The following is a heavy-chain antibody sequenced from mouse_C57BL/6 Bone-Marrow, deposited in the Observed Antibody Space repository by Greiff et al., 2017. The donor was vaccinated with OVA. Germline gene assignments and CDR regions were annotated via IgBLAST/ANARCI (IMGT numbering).Heavy chain of an antibody. Sequence: VQLKQSGPVLVKPGASVKMSCKASGYTFTDYYMNWVKQSHGKSLEWIGVINPYNGGTSYNQKFKGKATLTVDKSSSTAYMELNSLTSEDSAVYYCARRGFITTGVPHFDYWGQGTTLTVSS. CDR2: INPYNGGT. CDR3: ARRGFITTGVPHFDY. CDR1: GYTFTDYY. V-gene: IGHV1-19*01. D-gene: IGHD1-1*01. J-gene: IGHJ2*01.